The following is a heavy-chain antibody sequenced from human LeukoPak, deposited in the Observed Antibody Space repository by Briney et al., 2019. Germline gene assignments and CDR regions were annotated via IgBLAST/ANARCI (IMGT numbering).Heavy chain of an antibody. CDR1: GFTFSSYG. CDR2: ISYDGSNK. D-gene: IGHD2-21*02. V-gene: IGHV3-30*18. J-gene: IGHJ4*02. CDR3: AKPPLCGGDCYNGAYFDY. Sequence: PGGSLRLSCAASGFTFSSYGMHWDRQAPGKGLEWVAVISYDGSNKYYADSVKGRFTISRDNSKNTLYLQMNSLRAEDTAVYYCAKPPLCGGDCYNGAYFDYWGQGTLVTVSS.